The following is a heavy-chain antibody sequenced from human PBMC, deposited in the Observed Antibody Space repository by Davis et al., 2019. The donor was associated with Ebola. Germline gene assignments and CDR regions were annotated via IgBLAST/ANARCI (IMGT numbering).Heavy chain of an antibody. J-gene: IGHJ6*02. Sequence: GESLKISCTASGFTFGDYAMSWVRQAPGKGLEWVGFIRSKAYGGKTQHAASVKGRFTISRDDSKSIAYLQMNSLKIEDTAVYYCTRDLKQPPPSYYYGMDVWGQGTTVTVSS. CDR1: GFTFGDYA. CDR2: IRSKAYGGKT. CDR3: TRDLKQPPPSYYYGMDV. V-gene: IGHV3-49*04. D-gene: IGHD6-13*01.